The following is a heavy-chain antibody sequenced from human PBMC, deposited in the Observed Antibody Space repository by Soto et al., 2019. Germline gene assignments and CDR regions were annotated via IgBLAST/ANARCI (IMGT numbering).Heavy chain of an antibody. Sequence: SETLSLTCTVSGGSISSSNWWSWVLQPPGKGLEWIGEIYHSGSTNYNPSLKSRVTISVDTSKNQFSLKLSSVTAADTAVYYCARSDGRYWGQGTLVTVSS. CDR1: GGSISSSNW. CDR2: IYHSGST. J-gene: IGHJ4*02. V-gene: IGHV4-4*02. CDR3: ARSDGRY.